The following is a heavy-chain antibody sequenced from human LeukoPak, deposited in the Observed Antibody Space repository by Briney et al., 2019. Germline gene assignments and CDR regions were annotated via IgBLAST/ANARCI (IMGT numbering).Heavy chain of an antibody. D-gene: IGHD1-7*01. J-gene: IGHJ4*02. CDR1: GGSISSISYY. CDR3: ARIYGNFQNYYDY. CDR2: IYYRGNT. V-gene: IGHV4-39*07. Sequence: PPETLSLTCTVSGGSISSISYYWGWIRQPPGKGLEWVGHIYYRGNTFYNPTLKSRVTISVDMSENQFSLKLRSVTAADTAVYFCARIYGNFQNYYDYWGQGTLVTVSS.